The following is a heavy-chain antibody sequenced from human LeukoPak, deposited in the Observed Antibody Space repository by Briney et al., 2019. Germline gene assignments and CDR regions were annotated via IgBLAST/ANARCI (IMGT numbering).Heavy chain of an antibody. Sequence: GGSLRLSCAASRFTFSSHSMNWVRQAPGKGLEWISYIDSVSSTIYYADSVKGRFTISRDNAKNSLWLQMNSLRAEDTAVYYCARGYNYGYSAFWGQGTLVTVSS. V-gene: IGHV3-48*01. CDR3: ARGYNYGYSAF. D-gene: IGHD5-18*01. J-gene: IGHJ4*02. CDR1: RFTFSSHS. CDR2: IDSVSSTI.